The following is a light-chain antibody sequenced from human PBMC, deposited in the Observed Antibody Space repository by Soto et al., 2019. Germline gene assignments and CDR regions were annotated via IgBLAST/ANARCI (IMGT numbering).Light chain of an antibody. CDR1: QSVSSW. V-gene: IGKV1-5*01. J-gene: IGKJ1*01. CDR3: QQYNSAWT. CDR2: DAS. Sequence: DIQMTQSPSTLSASVGDRVTITCRASQSVSSWLAWFQQKPGKAPKLLIYDASSLESGVPSRFSGYGSGTEFTFTISSLQPDDFATYYCQQYNSAWTFGQGTKVEIK.